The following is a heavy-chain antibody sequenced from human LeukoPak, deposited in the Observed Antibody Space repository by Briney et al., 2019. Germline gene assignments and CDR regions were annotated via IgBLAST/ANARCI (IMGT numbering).Heavy chain of an antibody. D-gene: IGHD3-16*01. V-gene: IGHV3-7*04. Sequence: GGSLRLSCAASGFTFSTYWMTWVGQAPGKGLEWVASIKQDGGEKYYVDSAEGRFTVSRDNAKNSLYLQMNSLRAEDTAVFYCARDPWGGYFDLWGRGTLVTVSS. CDR3: ARDPWGGYFDL. J-gene: IGHJ2*01. CDR2: IKQDGGEK. CDR1: GFTFSTYW.